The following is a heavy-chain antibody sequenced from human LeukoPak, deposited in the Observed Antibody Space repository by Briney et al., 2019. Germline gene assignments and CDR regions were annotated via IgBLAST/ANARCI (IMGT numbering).Heavy chain of an antibody. Sequence: GGSLRLSCAASGFTFSSYEMNWVRQAPGKGLEWVSYISSSGSTIYYADSVKGRFTISRDNAKSSLYLQMNSLRAEDTAVYYCARDRGYGGNAGFDYWGQGTLVTVSS. J-gene: IGHJ4*02. D-gene: IGHD4-23*01. CDR1: GFTFSSYE. CDR2: ISSSGSTI. CDR3: ARDRGYGGNAGFDY. V-gene: IGHV3-48*03.